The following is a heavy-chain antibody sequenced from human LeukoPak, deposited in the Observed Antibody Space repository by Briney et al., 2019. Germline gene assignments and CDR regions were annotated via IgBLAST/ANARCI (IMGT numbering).Heavy chain of an antibody. CDR1: GFTFSSYA. V-gene: IGHV3-30*04. CDR2: ISYDGSNK. D-gene: IGHD1-1*01. CDR3: ARVLRLERPYYYYYMDV. Sequence: PGGSLRLSCAASGFTFSSYAMHWVRQAPGKGLEWVAVISYDGSNKYYADSVEGRFTISRDNAKNSLYLQMNSLRAEDTALYHCARVLRLERPYYYYYMDVWGKGTTVTISS. J-gene: IGHJ6*03.